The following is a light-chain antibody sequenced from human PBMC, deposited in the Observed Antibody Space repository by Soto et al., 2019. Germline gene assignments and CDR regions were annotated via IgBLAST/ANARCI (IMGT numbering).Light chain of an antibody. CDR1: QSVSSN. J-gene: IGKJ2*01. CDR2: AAS. Sequence: EIVMTQSPATLSVSPGERATLSCRASQSVSSNLAWYQQKPGQAPRLLIYAASRRATGIPGRFSASGSGTEFTLTISSLQSEDFAVYYCQQYSTWPPLYTFGQGTKLDIK. V-gene: IGKV3-15*01. CDR3: QQYSTWPPLYT.